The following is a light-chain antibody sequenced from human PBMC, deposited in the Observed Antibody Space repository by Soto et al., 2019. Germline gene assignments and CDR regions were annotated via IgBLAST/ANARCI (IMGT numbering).Light chain of an antibody. Sequence: QSALTQPASVSGSPGQSITISCTGTSSDVGGYNYVSWYQQHPGKAPKLMIYDVSNRPSGVSNRFSGSKSGNTASLTISGLQAEAEADYYCSSYTSSSTAVFGGGTQLTVL. J-gene: IGLJ7*01. CDR3: SSYTSSSTAV. V-gene: IGLV2-14*01. CDR1: SSDVGGYNY. CDR2: DVS.